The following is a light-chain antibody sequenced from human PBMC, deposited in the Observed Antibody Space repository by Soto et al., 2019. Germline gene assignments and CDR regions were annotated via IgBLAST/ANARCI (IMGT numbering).Light chain of an antibody. CDR2: AAS. Sequence: EIQMTQSPSSLSASVGDRVTITCRASQSISRYLNWYQQKPGKAPKLLIYAASSLQSGVPSRFSGSGSGTDFTLTISSLQPEDSATYYCQQSYSTPRLFTFGQGTNLEI. CDR1: QSISRY. CDR3: QQSYSTPRLFT. V-gene: IGKV1-39*01. J-gene: IGKJ2*01.